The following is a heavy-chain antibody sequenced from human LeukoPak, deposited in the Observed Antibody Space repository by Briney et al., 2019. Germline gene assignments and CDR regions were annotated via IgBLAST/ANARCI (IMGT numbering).Heavy chain of an antibody. Sequence: TGGSLRLSCVGSGFIFSSYDMGWIRQPPGKGLEWIGEINHSGSTNYNPSLKSRVTISVDTSKNQFSLKLSSVTAADTAVYYCARTMIGFLVWFDPWGQGTLVTVSS. CDR2: INHSGST. CDR1: GFIFSSYD. J-gene: IGHJ5*02. V-gene: IGHV4-34*01. CDR3: ARTMIGFLVWFDP. D-gene: IGHD3-22*01.